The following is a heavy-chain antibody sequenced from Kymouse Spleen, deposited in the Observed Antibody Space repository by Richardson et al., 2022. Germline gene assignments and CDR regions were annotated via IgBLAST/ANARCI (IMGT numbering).Heavy chain of an antibody. Sequence: QVQLVESGGGVVQPGRSLRLSCAASGFTFSSYGMHWVRQAPGKGLEWVAVIWYDGSNKYYADSVKGRFTISRDNSKNTLYLQMNSLRAEDTAVYYCARDTYYYGSGSSYYYYYYGMDVWGQGTTVTVSS. V-gene: IGHV3-33*01. CDR2: IWYDGSNK. D-gene: IGHD3-10*01. CDR3: ARDTYYYGSGSSYYYYYYGMDV. J-gene: IGHJ6*02. CDR1: GFTFSSYG.